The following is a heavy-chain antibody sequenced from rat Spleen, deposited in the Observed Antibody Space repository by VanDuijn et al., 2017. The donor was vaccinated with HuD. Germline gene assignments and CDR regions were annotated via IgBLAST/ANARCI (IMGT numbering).Heavy chain of an antibody. Sequence: EVQLVESGGGLVQPGRSLKLSCAASGFTFSNYGMAWVRQAPTKGLEWVATISYDGSSTYYRDSVKGRFTISRDNVESTLYLQMNSLRSEDTATYFCTRENWVFDYWGQGVMVTVSS. J-gene: IGHJ2*01. CDR2: ISYDGSST. V-gene: IGHV5-29*01. CDR3: TRENWVFDY. CDR1: GFTFSNYG. D-gene: IGHD5-1*01.